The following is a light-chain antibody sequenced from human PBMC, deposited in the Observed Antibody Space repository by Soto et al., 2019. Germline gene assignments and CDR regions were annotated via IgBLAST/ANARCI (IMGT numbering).Light chain of an antibody. CDR3: QSYDSSLSGYV. CDR1: SSNIGAGYD. CDR2: GNN. Sequence: QSVLTQPPSVSGAPGQRVTISCTGSSSNIGAGYDVHWYQRLPGTAPKLLIYGNNNRPSGVPDRFSGSKSGTSASLTIAGLQAEDEADYCCQSYDSSLSGYVFGTGTKVTVL. V-gene: IGLV1-40*01. J-gene: IGLJ1*01.